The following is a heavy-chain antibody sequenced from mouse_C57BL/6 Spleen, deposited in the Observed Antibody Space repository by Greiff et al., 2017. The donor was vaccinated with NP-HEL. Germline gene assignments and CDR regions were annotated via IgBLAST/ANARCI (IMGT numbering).Heavy chain of an antibody. CDR3: AGYSNYVYAMDY. CDR1: GYTFTSYW. D-gene: IGHD2-5*01. Sequence: QVQLQQPGAELVKPGASVKLSCKASGYTFTSYWMHWVKQRPGQGLEWIGMIHPNSGSTNYNEKFKSKATLTVDKSSSTAYMQLSSLTSEDSAVYYCAGYSNYVYAMDYWGQGTSVTVSS. V-gene: IGHV1-64*01. J-gene: IGHJ4*01. CDR2: IHPNSGST.